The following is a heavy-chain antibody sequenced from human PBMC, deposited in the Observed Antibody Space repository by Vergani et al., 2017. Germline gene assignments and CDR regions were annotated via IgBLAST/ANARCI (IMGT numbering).Heavy chain of an antibody. D-gene: IGHD3-22*01. Sequence: EVHLLESGGGLVQSGGSLRLSCAASGFTFSNSAVSWVRQAPGRGLAWVSSISGPGLSTYYADSVKGRFSISRDNSKNTLYLQMNSLRAEDTAVYYCAKSSKVVPAANNYYDSSGYSWGQGTLVTVSS. CDR2: ISGPGLST. J-gene: IGHJ4*02. V-gene: IGHV3-23*01. CDR3: AKSSKVVPAANNYYDSSGYS. CDR1: GFTFSNSA.